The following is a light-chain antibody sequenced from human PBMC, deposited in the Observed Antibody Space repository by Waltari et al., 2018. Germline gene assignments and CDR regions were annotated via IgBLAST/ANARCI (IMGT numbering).Light chain of an antibody. CDR2: DVT. CDR3: SSYTTGSTYV. V-gene: IGLV2-14*03. Sequence: HSPCPPPPPVLGPPGKPVPIPAPETTVTVGGYNFFPWYQQHPGKVPKLIIYDVTNRPSGVSNRFSGSKSGNTASLTISGLQAEDEADYYCSSYTTGSTYVFGTGTKVTVL. CDR1: TVTVGGYNF. J-gene: IGLJ1*01.